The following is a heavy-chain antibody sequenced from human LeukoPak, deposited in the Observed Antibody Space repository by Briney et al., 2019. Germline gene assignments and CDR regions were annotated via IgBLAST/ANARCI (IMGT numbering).Heavy chain of an antibody. J-gene: IGHJ6*02. CDR2: IYYSGST. Sequence: PSETLSLTCTVSGGSISSYYWSWIRQPPGKGLEWIGYIYYSGSTNYNPSLKSRVTISVDTSKNQFSLKLSSVTAADTAVYYCARRARYYYGSGSYRVGDYYYYGMDVRGQGTTVTVSS. V-gene: IGHV4-59*08. CDR1: GGSISSYY. CDR3: ARRARYYYGSGSYRVGDYYYYGMDV. D-gene: IGHD3-10*01.